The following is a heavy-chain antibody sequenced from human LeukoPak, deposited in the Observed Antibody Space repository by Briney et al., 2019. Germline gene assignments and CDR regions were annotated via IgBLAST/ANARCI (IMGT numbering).Heavy chain of an antibody. D-gene: IGHD2-15*01. CDR2: ISAYKGKT. CDR3: ARDSWGKKLGYCSGGSCYTPLDY. CDR1: GYTFTRYG. Sequence: ASVKVSFKASGYTFTRYGISWVRQARAQGLEGMGWISAYKGKTNYAQKLQGRVTMTTDTPTSTAYMELRSLRSDDTAVYYCARDSWGKKLGYCSGGSCYTPLDYWGQGTLVTVSS. J-gene: IGHJ4*02. V-gene: IGHV1-18*01.